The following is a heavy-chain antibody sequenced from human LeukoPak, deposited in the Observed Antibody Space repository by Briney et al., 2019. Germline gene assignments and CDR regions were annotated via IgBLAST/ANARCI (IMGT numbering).Heavy chain of an antibody. J-gene: IGHJ4*02. V-gene: IGHV3-23*01. Sequence: GGSLRLSCAASGFTFSSYGMSWVRQAPGKGLEWVSVISGSGGSRYYADSVKGRFTISRDNSKNTLDLQMNSLRVEDTAVYYCAKDLLFSRAGKFGSWGQGTLVTVSS. CDR2: ISGSGGSR. CDR1: GFTFSSYG. CDR3: AKDLLFSRAGKFGS. D-gene: IGHD2/OR15-2a*01.